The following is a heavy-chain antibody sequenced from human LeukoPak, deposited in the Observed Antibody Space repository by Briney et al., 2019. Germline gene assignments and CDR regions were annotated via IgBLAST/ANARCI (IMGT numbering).Heavy chain of an antibody. CDR1: GYTFTGYY. J-gene: IGHJ4*02. V-gene: IGHV1-2*02. CDR2: INPNSGGT. Sequence: ASVKVSCKASGYTFTGYYMHWVRQALGQGLEWMGWINPNSGGTNYAQKFQGRVTMTRDTSISTAYMELSRLRSDDTAVYYCARGLLWFGELLSYYFDYWGQGTLVTVSS. D-gene: IGHD3-10*01. CDR3: ARGLLWFGELLSYYFDY.